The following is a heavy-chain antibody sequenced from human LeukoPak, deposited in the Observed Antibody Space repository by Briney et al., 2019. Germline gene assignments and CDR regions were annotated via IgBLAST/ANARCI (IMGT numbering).Heavy chain of an antibody. D-gene: IGHD1-20*01. CDR2: ISSSGTST. CDR3: ATFSTGGYLESAPLDC. CDR1: VFTYA. J-gene: IGHJ4*02. V-gene: IGHV3-23*05. Sequence: GGSLRLSCVASVFTYAVTWVRQAPGKGLEWVSSISSSGTSTYYADSVKGRFTMSRDNSKHTVSLQMNSLGADDTALYYCATFSTGGYLESAPLDCWGQGTLVTVSS.